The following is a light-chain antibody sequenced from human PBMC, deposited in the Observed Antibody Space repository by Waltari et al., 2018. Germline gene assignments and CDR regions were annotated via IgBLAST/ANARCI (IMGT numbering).Light chain of an antibody. J-gene: IGKJ4*01. CDR1: QDIITW. CDR2: KAS. V-gene: IGKV1-5*03. CDR3: QQYNSYSTT. Sequence: DIQMPQFPSTLSASVGDRVTITCRASQDIITWLAGYQQKPGKAPKLLIFKASSLESGVPSRFSGSGSGTEFTLTISSLQPDDFATYYCQQYNSYSTTFGGGTKVEVK.